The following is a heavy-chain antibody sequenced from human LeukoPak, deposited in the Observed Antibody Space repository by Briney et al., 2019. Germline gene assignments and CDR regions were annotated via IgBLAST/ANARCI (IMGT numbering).Heavy chain of an antibody. D-gene: IGHD4-23*01. V-gene: IGHV1-18*01. CDR1: SYTFTSYG. J-gene: IGHJ4*02. CDR3: ARAAATTVVTKIFDY. CDR2: ISAYNGNT. Sequence: ASVKVSCKASSYTFTSYGISWVRQAPGQGLEWMGWISAYNGNTNYAQKFQGRVTMTRDTSISTAYMELSRLRSDDTAVYYCARAAATTVVTKIFDYWGQGTLVTVSS.